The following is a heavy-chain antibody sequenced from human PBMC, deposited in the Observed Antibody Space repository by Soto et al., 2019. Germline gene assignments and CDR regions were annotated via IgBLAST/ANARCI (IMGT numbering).Heavy chain of an antibody. Sequence: PSETLSLTCAVSGGSISSGGYSWSWIRQPPGKGLEWIGYIYHSGSTYYNPSLKSRVTISVDRSKNQFSLKLSSVTAADTAVYYCARTTVTRGGPLQSPFDYWGQGTLVTVSS. J-gene: IGHJ4*02. V-gene: IGHV4-30-2*01. D-gene: IGHD4-17*01. CDR3: ARTTVTRGGPLQSPFDY. CDR1: GGSISSGGYS. CDR2: IYHSGST.